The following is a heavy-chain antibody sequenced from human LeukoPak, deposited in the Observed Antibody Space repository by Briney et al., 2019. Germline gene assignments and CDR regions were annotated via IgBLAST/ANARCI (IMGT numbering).Heavy chain of an antibody. Sequence: SETLSLTCTVSGGSISSSSYYWGWIRQPPGKGLEWIGSIYYSGSTYYNPSLKSRVTISVDTSKNQFSLKLSSVTAADTAVYYCARESPSIAAAGVGFDPWGQGTLVTVSS. V-gene: IGHV4-39*07. CDR3: ARESPSIAAAGVGFDP. CDR2: IYYSGST. CDR1: GGSISSSSYY. J-gene: IGHJ5*02. D-gene: IGHD6-13*01.